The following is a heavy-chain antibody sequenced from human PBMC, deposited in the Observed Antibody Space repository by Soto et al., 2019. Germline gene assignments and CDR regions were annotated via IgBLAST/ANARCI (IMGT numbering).Heavy chain of an antibody. CDR1: GYTFTSYA. V-gene: IGHV1-3*01. J-gene: IGHJ4*02. CDR3: ARDRAVAGPGVLDY. CDR2: INAGNGNT. D-gene: IGHD6-19*01. Sequence: ASVKVSCKASGYTFTSYAMHWVRQAPGQRLEWMGWINAGNGNTKYSQKFQGRVTITRDTSASTAYMELSSLRSEDTAVYYCARDRAVAGPGVLDYWGQGTLVTVSS.